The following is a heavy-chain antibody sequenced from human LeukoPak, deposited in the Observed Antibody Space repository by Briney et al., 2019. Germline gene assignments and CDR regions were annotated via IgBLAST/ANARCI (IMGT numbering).Heavy chain of an antibody. V-gene: IGHV3-23*01. Sequence: GGSLRLSCAASGFTFSSYAMSWVRQAPGKGLECISGFSGSGGSTYYADSVKGRFTISRDNSKNTLYLQMNSLRAEDTAVYYCAKDSPRAPAGPYFDYWGQGTLVTVSS. CDR1: GFTFSSYA. J-gene: IGHJ4*02. D-gene: IGHD6-13*01. CDR2: FSGSGGST. CDR3: AKDSPRAPAGPYFDY.